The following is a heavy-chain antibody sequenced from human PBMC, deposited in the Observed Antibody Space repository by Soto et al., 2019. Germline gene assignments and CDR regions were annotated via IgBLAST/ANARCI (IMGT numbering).Heavy chain of an antibody. V-gene: IGHV1-24*01. CDR1: GYTLTELS. J-gene: IGHJ4*02. CDR2: FDPEDGET. D-gene: IGHD6-13*01. Sequence: SVKVSCKVSGYTLTELSMHWVRQAPGKGLEWMGGFDPEDGETIYAQKFQGRVTMTEDTSTDTAYMELSSLRSEDTAVYYCATEIAAAAAFDYWGQGTLVTVSS. CDR3: ATEIAAAAAFDY.